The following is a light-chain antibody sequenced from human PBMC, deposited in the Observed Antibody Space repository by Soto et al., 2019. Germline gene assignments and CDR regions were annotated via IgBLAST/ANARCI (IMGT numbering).Light chain of an antibody. V-gene: IGLV2-8*01. J-gene: IGLJ2*01. CDR1: SSDVGGYNY. Sequence: QSALTQPPSASGSPGQSVTISCTGTSSDVGGYNYVSWYQQHPGKAPKLMIYEVNKRPSGVPDRFSGSKSDNTASLTVSGLQAEVEAYYYCSSYAGSNYVIFGGGTQLTVL. CDR3: SSYAGSNYVI. CDR2: EVN.